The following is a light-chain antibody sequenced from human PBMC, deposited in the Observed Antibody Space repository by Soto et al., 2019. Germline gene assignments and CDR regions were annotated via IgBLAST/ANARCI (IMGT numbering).Light chain of an antibody. CDR3: NLYTSSNTLV. CDR2: EVS. Sequence: QSVLTQPASVSGSPGQSITISCTGTSSDVGGYNYVSWYQQHPGKAPKLMIYEVSNRPSGVSNRFSASKSGNTASLTISGLQAEDEADYYCNLYTSSNTLVFGTGTKVTVL. CDR1: SSDVGGYNY. V-gene: IGLV2-14*01. J-gene: IGLJ1*01.